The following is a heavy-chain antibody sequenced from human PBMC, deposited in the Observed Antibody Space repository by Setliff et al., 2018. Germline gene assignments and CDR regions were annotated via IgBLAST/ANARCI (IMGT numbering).Heavy chain of an antibody. CDR2: INPSGGST. V-gene: IGHV1-46*01. CDR1: GYTFTSYF. D-gene: IGHD3-10*01. Sequence: ASVKVSCKASGYTFTSYFIHWVRQAPGQGIEWMGIINPSGGSTSYAQKFQGRVTMTRDTSTRTVYMELSSLRSEDTAMYYCARGPYGSGRHGWFDPWGQGTLVTVSS. J-gene: IGHJ5*02. CDR3: ARGPYGSGRHGWFDP.